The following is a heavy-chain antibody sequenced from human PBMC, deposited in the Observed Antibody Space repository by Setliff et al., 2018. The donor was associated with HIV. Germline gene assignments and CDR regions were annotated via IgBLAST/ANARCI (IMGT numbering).Heavy chain of an antibody. J-gene: IGHJ4*02. V-gene: IGHV4-30-4*08. CDR3: ASTRIRLIRGAVISNLRTPYFDY. D-gene: IGHD3-10*01. CDR2: ITYSGSA. Sequence: PSETLSLTCTVSGGSISSDDYYWNWIRQPPGKGLEWIGYITYSGSAYYNPSLKGRLSMSTSENQFSLKLTSVTAADTAVYYCASTRIRLIRGAVISNLRTPYFDYWGPGSLVTVSS. CDR1: GGSISSDDYY.